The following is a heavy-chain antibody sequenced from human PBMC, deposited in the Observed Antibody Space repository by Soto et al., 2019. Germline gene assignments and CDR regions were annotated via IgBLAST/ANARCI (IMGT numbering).Heavy chain of an antibody. CDR1: GGSISSGDYY. CDR3: ARSRAMVRGVTRIYYYYGMDV. CDR2: IYYSGST. V-gene: IGHV4-30-4*01. D-gene: IGHD3-10*01. J-gene: IGHJ6*02. Sequence: QVQLQESGPGLVKPSQTLSLTCTVSGGSISSGDYYWSWIRQPPGKGLEWIGYIYYSGSTYYNPSLKSRVTISVDTSKNQFSLKLSSVTAADTAVYYCARSRAMVRGVTRIYYYYGMDVWGQGTTVPVSS.